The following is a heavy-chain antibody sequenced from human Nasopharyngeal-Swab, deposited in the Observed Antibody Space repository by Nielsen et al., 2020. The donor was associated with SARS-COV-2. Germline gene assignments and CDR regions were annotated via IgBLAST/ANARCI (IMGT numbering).Heavy chain of an antibody. V-gene: IGHV1-2*02. D-gene: IGHD5-12*01. CDR2: INPNSGGT. CDR3: ARDQYSGYDSSYYYYYGMDV. J-gene: IGHJ6*02. Sequence: VRQAPGKGLEWMGWINPNSGGTNYAQKFQGRVTMTRDTSISTAYMELSRLRSDDTAVYYCARDQYSGYDSSYYYYYGMDVWGRGTTVTVSS.